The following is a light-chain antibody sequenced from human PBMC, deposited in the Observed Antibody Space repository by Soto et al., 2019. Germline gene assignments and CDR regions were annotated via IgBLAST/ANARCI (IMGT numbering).Light chain of an antibody. CDR2: GAS. CDR1: QSVSSSNY. J-gene: IGKJ2*01. Sequence: EIVLTQSPGTLSLSPGERATLSCRASQSVSSSNYLAWYQHQPGHAPRLLIYGASSRATGLPDRFSGSGSGTVFTITISRLEPEDFAVYYCQLYGSSPYTFGQGTKLEI. V-gene: IGKV3-20*01. CDR3: QLYGSSPYT.